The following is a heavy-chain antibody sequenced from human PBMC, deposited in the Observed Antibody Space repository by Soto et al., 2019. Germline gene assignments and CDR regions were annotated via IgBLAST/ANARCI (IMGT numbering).Heavy chain of an antibody. CDR1: SASIITEQR. CDR2: IHHSGST. Sequence: QIQLQESGPGQVKLSETLFLTCAVSSASIITEQRWTWVRQRPGKGLEWIGEIHHSGSTNNNPSLRSRVTMSVDKSKNQFSLNLNSVTAADTALYYCARSFGWYAIDHWGQGTLVIVSS. V-gene: IGHV4-4*02. CDR3: ARSFGWYAIDH. J-gene: IGHJ4*02. D-gene: IGHD6-19*01.